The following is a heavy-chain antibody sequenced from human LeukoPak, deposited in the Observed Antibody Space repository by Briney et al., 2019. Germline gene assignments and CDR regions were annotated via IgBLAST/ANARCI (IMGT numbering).Heavy chain of an antibody. CDR3: ARVGAVAGIFDY. D-gene: IGHD6-19*01. Sequence: ASVKVSCKASGYTFTGYYMHWVRQAPGPGLEWMGWINPNSGGTNYAQKFQGRVTMTRDTSISTAYMELSRLRSDDTAVYYCARVGAVAGIFDYWGQGTLVTVSS. CDR2: INPNSGGT. V-gene: IGHV1-2*02. J-gene: IGHJ4*02. CDR1: GYTFTGYY.